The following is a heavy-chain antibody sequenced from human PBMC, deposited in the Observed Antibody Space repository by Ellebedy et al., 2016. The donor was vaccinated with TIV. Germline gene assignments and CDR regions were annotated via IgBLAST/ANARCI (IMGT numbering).Heavy chain of an antibody. V-gene: IGHV3-72*01. CDR2: SRSKANAYTT. J-gene: IGHJ4*02. CDR3: TTGRPGNIFDS. CDR1: GFTFSNYA. D-gene: IGHD2/OR15-2a*01. Sequence: GESLKISCAASGFTFSNYAMHWVRQAPGKGLEWVGRSRSKANAYTTDYATSVKGRFTISRDESNNSVYLQMNSLKAEDTAIYFCTTGRPGNIFDSWGQGTLVTVSS.